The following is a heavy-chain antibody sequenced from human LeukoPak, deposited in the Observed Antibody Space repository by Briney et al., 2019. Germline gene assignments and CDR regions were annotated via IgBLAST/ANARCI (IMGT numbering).Heavy chain of an antibody. CDR2: IIPIFGIA. J-gene: IGHJ6*02. Sequence: SVKVSCKASGGTFSSYAISWVRQAPGQGLEWMGRIIPIFGIANYAQKFQGRVTITADKSTSTAYMELSSLRSEDTAVCYCARDSITGTLGYYYGMDVWGQGTTVTVSS. CDR3: ARDSITGTLGYYYGMDV. V-gene: IGHV1-69*04. D-gene: IGHD1/OR15-1a*01. CDR1: GGTFSSYA.